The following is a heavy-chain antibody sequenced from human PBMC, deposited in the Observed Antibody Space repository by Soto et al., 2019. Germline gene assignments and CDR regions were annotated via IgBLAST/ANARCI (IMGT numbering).Heavy chain of an antibody. CDR1: GFVFGGFG. D-gene: IGHD3-16*01. CDR3: GRGGDFLDY. J-gene: IGHJ4*02. V-gene: IGHV3-30*03. CDR2: ASYDGTYK. Sequence: QVELVESGGGVVRPGKSLTVSCTGSGFVFGGFGMHWVRQTPGKGLEWLGMASYDGTYKYFADSVKGRFTIFRDNGENTVYPQMDNQKHEDTDVYSCGRGGDFLDYWGRETLVTVSS.